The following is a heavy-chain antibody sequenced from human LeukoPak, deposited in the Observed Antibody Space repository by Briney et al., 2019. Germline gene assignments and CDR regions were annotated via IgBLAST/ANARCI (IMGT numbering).Heavy chain of an antibody. Sequence: PGRSLRLSCAGSGFGFSSYGFHWVRQAPGKGLEWVAVISYDGSNKYYADSVKGRFTISRDNSKNTLYLQVNSLRAEDTAVYYCAKRHAAAGKVYYDVDVWGQGTTVTVSS. J-gene: IGHJ6*02. CDR2: ISYDGSNK. CDR1: GFGFSSYG. V-gene: IGHV3-30*18. D-gene: IGHD6-13*01. CDR3: AKRHAAAGKVYYDVDV.